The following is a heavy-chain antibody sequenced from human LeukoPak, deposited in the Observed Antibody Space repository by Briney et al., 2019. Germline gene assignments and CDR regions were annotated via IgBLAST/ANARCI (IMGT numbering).Heavy chain of an antibody. V-gene: IGHV1-46*01. D-gene: IGHD3-10*01. Sequence: ASVKVSCKASGYTFTSYYMHWVRQAPGQGLEWMGIINPSGGSTSHAQKFQGRVTMTRDTSTSTVYMELSSLRSEDTAVYYCARGFGWFGELGAFDIWGQGTMVTVSS. CDR3: ARGFGWFGELGAFDI. CDR2: INPSGGST. CDR1: GYTFTSYY. J-gene: IGHJ3*02.